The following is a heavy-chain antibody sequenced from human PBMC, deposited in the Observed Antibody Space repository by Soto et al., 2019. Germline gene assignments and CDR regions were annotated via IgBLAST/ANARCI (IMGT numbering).Heavy chain of an antibody. V-gene: IGHV5-51*01. Sequence: EVQLVQSGAEVQKPGESLKISCKGSGYSFPTYCVGWVRQMPGKGLVWMGVIYPYDSDTTYSPSFPGQVTFSADESITTAYLQWTSLKASDTAMYYCARQGSKYGPNFDFWGQGTLVTVSP. CDR3: ARQGSKYGPNFDF. CDR2: IYPYDSDT. J-gene: IGHJ4*02. CDR1: GYSFPTYC. D-gene: IGHD3-10*01.